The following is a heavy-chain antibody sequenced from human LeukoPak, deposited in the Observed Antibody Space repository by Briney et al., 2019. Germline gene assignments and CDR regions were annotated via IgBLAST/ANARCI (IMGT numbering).Heavy chain of an antibody. Sequence: SETLSLTCAVYGGSFSGYYWSWIRQPPGKGLEWIGEINHSGSTNYNPSLKSRVTISADTSKNQFSLKLSSVTAADTAVYYCARGYYGDYGTVDAFDIWGQGTMVTVSS. CDR2: INHSGST. D-gene: IGHD4-17*01. CDR1: GGSFSGYY. V-gene: IGHV4-34*01. CDR3: ARGYYGDYGTVDAFDI. J-gene: IGHJ3*02.